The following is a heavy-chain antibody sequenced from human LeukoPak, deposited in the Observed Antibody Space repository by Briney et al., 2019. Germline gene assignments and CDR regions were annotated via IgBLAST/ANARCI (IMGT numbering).Heavy chain of an antibody. J-gene: IGHJ4*02. D-gene: IGHD6-13*01. Sequence: ASVKVSCKASGYTFSDYVINWVRQAPGQRLEWMGWINAGNGNTKYSEGFQGRVTITRDTSASTAYMELSSLTSEDMAVYYRARARSISSNWGIDYWGQGTLVTVSS. CDR2: INAGNGNT. CDR3: ARARSISSNWGIDY. CDR1: GYTFSDYV. V-gene: IGHV1-3*03.